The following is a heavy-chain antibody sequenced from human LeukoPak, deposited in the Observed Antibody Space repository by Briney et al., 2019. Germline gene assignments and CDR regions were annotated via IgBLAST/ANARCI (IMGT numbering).Heavy chain of an antibody. CDR1: GYTFTGYY. D-gene: IGHD2-2*01. J-gene: IGHJ4*02. Sequence: ASVKVSCKASGYTFTGYYMHWGRHAPGQGLEWMGWVKPNSGGTKYAQKFQGRVTLSPDTSTSTAYMWLSRLRSDDTAVYYCARGCFSVGTSCYPFDYWGQGNLVTVSS. CDR2: VKPNSGGT. V-gene: IGHV1-2*02. CDR3: ARGCFSVGTSCYPFDY.